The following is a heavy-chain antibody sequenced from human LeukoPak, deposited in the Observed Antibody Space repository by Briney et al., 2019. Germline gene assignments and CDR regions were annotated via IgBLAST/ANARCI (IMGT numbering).Heavy chain of an antibody. Sequence: SETLSLTCTVSGGSISDYYWSWIRQPPGKGLEWIGYIYYSGSTNYNPSLKSRVTISVDTSKNQFSLKLSSVTAADTAVYYCARGLRYRPDYWGQGTLVTVSS. D-gene: IGHD5-18*01. V-gene: IGHV4-59*01. CDR1: GGSISDYY. J-gene: IGHJ4*02. CDR3: ARGLRYRPDY. CDR2: IYYSGST.